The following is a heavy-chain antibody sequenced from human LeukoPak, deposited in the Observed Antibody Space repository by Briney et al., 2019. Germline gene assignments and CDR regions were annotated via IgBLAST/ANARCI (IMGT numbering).Heavy chain of an antibody. CDR1: GGSFSGYY. J-gene: IGHJ4*02. V-gene: IGHV4-34*01. D-gene: IGHD3-10*01. Sequence: SETLSLTCAVYGGSFSGYYWSWIRQPPGKGLEWIGEINHSGSTNYNPSLKSRVTLSVDTSKNQLSLKLSSVTAADTAVYYCARGKRVLWFGEPHYFDYWGQGTLVTVSS. CDR3: ARGKRVLWFGEPHYFDY. CDR2: INHSGST.